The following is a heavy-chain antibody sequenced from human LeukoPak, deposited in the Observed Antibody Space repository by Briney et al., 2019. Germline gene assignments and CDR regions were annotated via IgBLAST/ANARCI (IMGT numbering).Heavy chain of an antibody. CDR1: GGSFSGYY. J-gene: IGHJ5*02. Sequence: NPSETLSLTCAVYGGSFSGYYWSWTRQPPGKGLEWIGEINHSGSTNYNPSLKSRVTISVDTSKNQFSLKLSSVTAADTAVYYCAREYTMVRGVIITGWFDPWGQGTLVTVSS. D-gene: IGHD3-10*01. CDR2: INHSGST. CDR3: AREYTMVRGVIITGWFDP. V-gene: IGHV4-34*01.